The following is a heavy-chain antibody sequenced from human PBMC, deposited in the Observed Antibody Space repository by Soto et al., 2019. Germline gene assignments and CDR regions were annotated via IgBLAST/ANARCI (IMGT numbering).Heavy chain of an antibody. CDR2: INRISNEI. D-gene: IGHD5-12*01. CDR1: GFTFSSYS. CDR3: ARDSGYAFDI. V-gene: IGHV3-48*02. J-gene: IGHJ3*02. Sequence: GGSLRLSCAASGFTFSSYSMNWVRQAPGKGLEWASYINRISNEIYYVDSVKGRFTISSDNAKSSLYLEMNSLRDEDTAVYYCARDSGYAFDIWGQGTMVTVSS.